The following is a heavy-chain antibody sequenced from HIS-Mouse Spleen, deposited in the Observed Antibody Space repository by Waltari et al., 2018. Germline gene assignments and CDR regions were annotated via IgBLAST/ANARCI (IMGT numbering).Heavy chain of an antibody. CDR2: ISYDGSKK. V-gene: IGHV3-30*18. CDR1: GFTFSSYG. J-gene: IGHJ4*02. Sequence: QVQLVESGGGVVQPGRSLRVSCAAAGFTFSSYGLHWVRQAPGKGLEWVAVISYDGSKKYYADSVKGRFTISRDNSKNTLYLQMNSLRAEDTAVYYCAKASSGWLDYWGQGTLVTVSS. CDR3: AKASSGWLDY. D-gene: IGHD6-19*01.